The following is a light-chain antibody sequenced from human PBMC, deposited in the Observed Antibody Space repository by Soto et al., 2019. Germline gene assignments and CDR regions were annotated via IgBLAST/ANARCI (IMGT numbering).Light chain of an antibody. CDR3: QQRSNWPPNT. CDR2: DAS. CDR1: QSVSSN. J-gene: IGKJ5*01. V-gene: IGKV3-11*01. Sequence: EIVLTQSPGTLSLSPGESATLSCRASQSVSSNLAWHQQKPGQAPRILMYDASNRATGIPARFSGSGSGTDFTLTISSLEPEDFAVYYCQQRSNWPPNTFGQGTRLENK.